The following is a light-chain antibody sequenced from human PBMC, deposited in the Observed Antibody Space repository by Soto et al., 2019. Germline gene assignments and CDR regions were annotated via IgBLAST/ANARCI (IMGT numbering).Light chain of an antibody. CDR1: QGLSTW. Sequence: DLQMTQSPSTLSASVGDRVTITCRASQGLSTWLAWYQQKPGKAPKLLIYMASNLEGGVPSRFSGSGSGREFTLTITSLQPDDFATYYCQQYNTYPYTFGQGTELEIK. CDR3: QQYNTYPYT. J-gene: IGKJ2*01. CDR2: MAS. V-gene: IGKV1-5*03.